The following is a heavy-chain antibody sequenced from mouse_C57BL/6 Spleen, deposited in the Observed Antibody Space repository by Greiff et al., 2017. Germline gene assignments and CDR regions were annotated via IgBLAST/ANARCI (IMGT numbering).Heavy chain of an antibody. Sequence: QVQLKESGPGLVQPSQRLSITCTVSGFSFTSYGVHWVRQSPGKGLEWLGVIWSGGSTDYNAAFISRLSLSKDNSKCQVFFKMNSLQADDTAIYYGARTEGAGSNLYAIDYWGQGTSVTVAS. CDR3: ARTEGAGSNLYAIDY. J-gene: IGHJ4*01. V-gene: IGHV2-2*01. CDR1: GFSFTSYG. D-gene: IGHD1-1*01. CDR2: IWSGGST.